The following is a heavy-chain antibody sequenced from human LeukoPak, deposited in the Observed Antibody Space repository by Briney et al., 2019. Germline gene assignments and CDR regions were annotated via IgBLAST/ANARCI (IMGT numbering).Heavy chain of an antibody. V-gene: IGHV1-8*01. CDR3: ARAFGPYDYVYHP. CDR1: GYTFTSHD. Sequence: ASVKVSCKASGYTFTSHDINWVRQTTGQGLEWMGWMNPISGNTGYALKFQGRLTMTRDTSISTAYLDLNSLTSEDTAVYYCARAFGPYDYVYHPWGQGTLVTVSS. J-gene: IGHJ5*02. CDR2: MNPISGNT. D-gene: IGHD3-16*01.